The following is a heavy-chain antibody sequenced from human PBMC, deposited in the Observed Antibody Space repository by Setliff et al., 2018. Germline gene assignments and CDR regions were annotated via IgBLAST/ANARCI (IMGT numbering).Heavy chain of an antibody. CDR1: GGSVSNSGFF. V-gene: IGHV4-39*01. CDR3: GRGFSRIEGWGNWFDP. CDR2: IYDSGSS. Sequence: SETLSLTCTVSGGSVSNSGFFWGWLRQAPGKGLEWIGNIYDSGSSNYNASLKSRLIITRDTSKNQISLRLTSVTAADTAVYYCGRGFSRIEGWGNWFDPWGQGILVTVSS. J-gene: IGHJ5*02. D-gene: IGHD2-15*01.